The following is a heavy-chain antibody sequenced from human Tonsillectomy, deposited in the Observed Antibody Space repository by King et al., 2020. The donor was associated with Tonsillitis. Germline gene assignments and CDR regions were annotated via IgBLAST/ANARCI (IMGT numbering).Heavy chain of an antibody. D-gene: IGHD6-13*01. CDR1: GFTFSSYS. Sequence: VQLVESGGGLVKPGGSLRLSCAASGFTFSSYSMNWVRQAPGKGLDWVSSISSSSSYIYYADSVKGRFTISRDNAKNSLYLQMNSLRAEDTAVYYCARSHSGIAAAFDYWGQGTLVTVSS. CDR2: ISSSSSYI. V-gene: IGHV3-21*01. CDR3: ARSHSGIAAAFDY. J-gene: IGHJ4*02.